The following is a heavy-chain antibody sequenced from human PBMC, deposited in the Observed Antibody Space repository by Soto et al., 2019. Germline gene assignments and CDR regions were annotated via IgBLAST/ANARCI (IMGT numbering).Heavy chain of an antibody. CDR1: GFTFSDNW. V-gene: IGHV3-7*03. D-gene: IGHD3-22*01. CDR3: ARDPYGNGYGAFDI. J-gene: IGHJ3*02. Sequence: PGGSLSPSCEAPGFTFSDNWMSWAGLSPGKGLGWVANIKHEGGDNSNGNSGKGRFTMPREKAKNYRYWQMSSVGAKAPARYYCARDPYGNGYGAFDIWGQGTMVTVSS. CDR2: IKHEGGDN.